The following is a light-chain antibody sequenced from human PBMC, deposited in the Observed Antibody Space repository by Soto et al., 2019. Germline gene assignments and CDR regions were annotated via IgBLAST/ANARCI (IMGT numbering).Light chain of an antibody. V-gene: IGKV4-1*01. CDR1: QSVLHSSHNKNY. CDR2: WAS. Sequence: DIVMTQSPDSLAVSLGERATINCKSSQSVLHSSHNKNYLAWYQQKPGQPPKLLIYWASTRKSGVPDRFSGSGSGTDFTLTISGLQAEDVAVYYCQHYYTTPRTFGQGTKVEIK. CDR3: QHYYTTPRT. J-gene: IGKJ1*01.